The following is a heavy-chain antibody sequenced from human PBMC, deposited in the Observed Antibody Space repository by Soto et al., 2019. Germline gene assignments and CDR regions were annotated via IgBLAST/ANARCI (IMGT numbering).Heavy chain of an antibody. J-gene: IGHJ6*03. D-gene: IGHD3-10*01. CDR1: GGSFSGYQ. Sequence: QVQLQQWGAGLLKPSETLSLTCAVYGGSFSGYQWSWIRQTPGKGLEWIGEINDSGNINYNPSLKSRVTIFLDTPKKQISLKLSSVTAADTAVYYCARGLILWFGELSRRGGYYYYMDGWGKGTTVIVSS. V-gene: IGHV4-34*01. CDR2: INDSGNI. CDR3: ARGLILWFGELSRRGGYYYYMDG.